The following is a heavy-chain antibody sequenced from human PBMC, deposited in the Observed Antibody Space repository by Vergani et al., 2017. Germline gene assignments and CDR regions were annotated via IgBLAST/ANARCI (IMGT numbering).Heavy chain of an antibody. CDR1: GGSISSYY. J-gene: IGHJ5*02. Sequence: QVQLQESGPGLVKPSQTLSLTCTVPGGSISSYYWSWIRQPPGKGLEWIGYIYYSGSTNYNPSLKSRVTISVDTSKNQFSLKLSSVAAADTAVYYCARRVTYYDFWSEINWFDPWGQGTLVTVSS. CDR2: IYYSGST. D-gene: IGHD3-3*01. CDR3: ARRVTYYDFWSEINWFDP. V-gene: IGHV4-59*01.